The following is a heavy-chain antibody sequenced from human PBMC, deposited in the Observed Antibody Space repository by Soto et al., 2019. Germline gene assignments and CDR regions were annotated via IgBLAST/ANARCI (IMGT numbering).Heavy chain of an antibody. V-gene: IGHV3-23*01. CDR1: GLDFSSEV. CDR2: ISGSGRTI. D-gene: IGHD1-26*01. Sequence: WGSLSLSCSASGLDFSSEVMCWVRQAPGKGLEWVSSISGSGRTIYSADSMRGRFAISRDNSKNSLYLQLNNLRVDDTAVYYCAKVGPSYHYGMDVWGQGTTVTVSS. CDR3: AKVGPSYHYGMDV. J-gene: IGHJ6*02.